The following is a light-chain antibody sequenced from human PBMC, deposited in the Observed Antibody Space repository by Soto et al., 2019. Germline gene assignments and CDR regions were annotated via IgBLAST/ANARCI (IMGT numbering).Light chain of an antibody. J-gene: IGKJ1*01. V-gene: IGKV3-15*01. CDR2: GAS. Sequence: ELVMTQSPATLSASPGARATLSCRASQSVSSNLAWYQQKPGQAPRLLIYGASTRATGIPARFSGSGSGTDFTLTISRLEPEEFAVYYCKKYGSSPRTFGQGTKVDIK. CDR1: QSVSSN. CDR3: KKYGSSPRT.